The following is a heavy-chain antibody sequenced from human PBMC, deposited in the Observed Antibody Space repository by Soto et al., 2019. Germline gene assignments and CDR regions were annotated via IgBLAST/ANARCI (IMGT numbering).Heavy chain of an antibody. V-gene: IGHV3-21*01. CDR3: ANLNRRDY. J-gene: IGHJ4*02. CDR1: GFTFSSYT. CDR2: INSDSSYI. Sequence: EVQVVESGGGLVKPGGCLRLSCAASGFTFSSYTMNWVRQAPGKGLEWVSSINSDSSYIYYADSVKGRFTISRDNAKNSLFLQMNSLRAEDTAVYYCANLNRRDYWGQGTLVTVSS.